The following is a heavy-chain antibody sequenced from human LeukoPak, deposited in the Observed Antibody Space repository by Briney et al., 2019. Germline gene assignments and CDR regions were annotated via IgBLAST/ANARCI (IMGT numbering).Heavy chain of an antibody. D-gene: IGHD6-19*01. CDR2: ISYDGSNK. CDR3: ARAWSSGWYGLDY. V-gene: IGHV3-30-3*01. J-gene: IGHJ4*02. Sequence: PGGSLRLSCAASGFTFSSYAMHWVRQAPGKGLEWVAVISYDGSNKYYADSVKGRFTISGDNSKNTLYLQMNSLRAEDAAVYYCARAWSSGWYGLDYWGQGTLVTVSS. CDR1: GFTFSSYA.